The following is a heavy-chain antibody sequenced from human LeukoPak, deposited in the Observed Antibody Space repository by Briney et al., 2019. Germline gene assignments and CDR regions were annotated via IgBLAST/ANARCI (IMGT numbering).Heavy chain of an antibody. CDR1: GGSISSYY. CDR3: ARESASGSYYGAFDI. CDR2: IYTSGST. D-gene: IGHD1-26*01. Sequence: NPSETLSLTCTVSGGSISSYYWSWLRQPAGKGLEWIGRIYTSGSTNYNPSLKSRVTMSVDTSKNQFSLKLSSVTAADTAVYYCARESASGSYYGAFDIWGQGTMVTVSS. V-gene: IGHV4-4*07. J-gene: IGHJ3*02.